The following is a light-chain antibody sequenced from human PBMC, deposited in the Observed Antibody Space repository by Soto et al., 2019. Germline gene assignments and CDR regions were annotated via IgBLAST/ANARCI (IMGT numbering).Light chain of an antibody. V-gene: IGLV2-14*01. CDR2: DVS. J-gene: IGLJ1*01. CDR3: SSYTSSSNYV. Sequence: NQPASVNGSPVHAITISCTGTSSDVGGYNYVSWYQQHPGKAPKLMIYDVSNRPSGVSNRFSGSKSGNTASLTISGLQAEDEDDDYCSSYTSSSNYVFGTGTKVTV. CDR1: SSDVGGYNY.